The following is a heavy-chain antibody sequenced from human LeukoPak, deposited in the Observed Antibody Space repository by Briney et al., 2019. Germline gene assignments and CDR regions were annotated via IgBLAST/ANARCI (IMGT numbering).Heavy chain of an antibody. Sequence: GGSLRLSCAASGFTFSSYEMNWVRQAPGKGLECVSYISSGSTIYDADSVKGRFTTSRDNAKNSLYLQMNSLRAEDTAVYYCARESIAVAGAPFDYWGQGTLVTVSS. J-gene: IGHJ4*02. CDR1: GFTFSSYE. D-gene: IGHD6-19*01. CDR3: ARESIAVAGAPFDY. CDR2: ISSGSTI. V-gene: IGHV3-48*03.